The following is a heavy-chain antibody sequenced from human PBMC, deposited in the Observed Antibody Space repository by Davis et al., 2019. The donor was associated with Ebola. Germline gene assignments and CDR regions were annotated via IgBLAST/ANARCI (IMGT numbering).Heavy chain of an antibody. CDR2: INDGNGDT. CDR1: GYTFTRYG. V-gene: IGHV1-3*01. Sequence: ASVKVSCKASGYTFTRYGLHWLRQAPGQRPEWMGWINDGNGDTKYSQKFQTRVTITRDTDASTAYMELSSLISEDTAVYYCAFQGHIATTPPATEYFDYWGQGTLVTVSS. D-gene: IGHD2-2*01. CDR3: AFQGHIATTPPATEYFDY. J-gene: IGHJ4*02.